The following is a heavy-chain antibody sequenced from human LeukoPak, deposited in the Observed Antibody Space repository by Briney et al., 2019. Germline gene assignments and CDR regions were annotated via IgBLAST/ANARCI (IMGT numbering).Heavy chain of an antibody. V-gene: IGHV4-61*02. Sequence: PSETLSLTCTVSGGSISSGSYYWSWIRQPAGKGLEWIGRIYTSGCTNYNPSLKSRVTISVDTSKNQFSLKLSSVTAADTAVYYCARDGGSGWSAALDYWGQGTLVTVSS. J-gene: IGHJ4*02. CDR2: IYTSGCT. CDR1: GGSISSGSYY. CDR3: ARDGGSGWSAALDY. D-gene: IGHD6-19*01.